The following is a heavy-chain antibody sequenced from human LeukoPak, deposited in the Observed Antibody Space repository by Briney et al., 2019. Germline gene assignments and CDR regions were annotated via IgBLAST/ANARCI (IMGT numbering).Heavy chain of an antibody. Sequence: SETLSLTCTVSGGSISSYYWSWIRQPAGKGLEWIGRIYTSGSTNYNPSLKSRVTISVDTSKNQFSLKLSSVTAADTAVYYCAREVVVVAATNYYFDYWGQGTLVTVSS. D-gene: IGHD2-15*01. CDR2: IYTSGST. CDR3: AREVVVVAATNYYFDY. V-gene: IGHV4-4*07. CDR1: GGSISSYY. J-gene: IGHJ4*02.